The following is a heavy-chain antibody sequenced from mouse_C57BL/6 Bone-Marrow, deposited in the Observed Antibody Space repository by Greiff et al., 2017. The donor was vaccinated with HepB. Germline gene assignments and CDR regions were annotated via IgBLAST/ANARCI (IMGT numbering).Heavy chain of an antibody. CDR1: GVDFSRYW. CDR2: INPDSSTI. D-gene: IGHD1-1*01. Sequence: EADGVDFSRYWMSWVRRAPGKGLEWIGEINPDSSTINYAPSLKDKFIISRDNAKNTLYLQMSKVRSEDTALYYCARRGGSSPWFAYWGQGTLVTVSA. V-gene: IGHV4-1*01. CDR3: ARRGGSSPWFAY. J-gene: IGHJ3*01.